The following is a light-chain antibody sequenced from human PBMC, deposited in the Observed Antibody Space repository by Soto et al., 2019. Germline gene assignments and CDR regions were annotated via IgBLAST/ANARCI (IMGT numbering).Light chain of an antibody. CDR1: SSDVGGYIY. J-gene: IGLJ1*01. Sequence: QSALSQPASVSGSPGQSITISCTGTSSDVGGYIYVSWYQQHPGKAPKLMVYEVDSRPSGVSDRFSGSKSGNTASLTISGLQAEDEADSYCSSYTSGSPSYVFGSGTKLTVL. CDR3: SSYTSGSPSYV. CDR2: EVD. V-gene: IGLV2-14*01.